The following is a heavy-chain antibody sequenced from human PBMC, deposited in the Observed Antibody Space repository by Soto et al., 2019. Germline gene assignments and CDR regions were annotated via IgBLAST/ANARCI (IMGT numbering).Heavy chain of an antibody. D-gene: IGHD4-17*01. J-gene: IGHJ4*02. Sequence: GGSLRLSCAASGFTFINHAMSWVRQAPGKGLEWVSAISGSGGSTYYADSVKGRFTISRDNSKNTLYLQMNSLRAEDTAVYYCAKSPAGATVTTCDDWGQGTLVPVSS. CDR2: ISGSGGST. CDR3: AKSPAGATVTTCDD. V-gene: IGHV3-23*01. CDR1: GFTFINHA.